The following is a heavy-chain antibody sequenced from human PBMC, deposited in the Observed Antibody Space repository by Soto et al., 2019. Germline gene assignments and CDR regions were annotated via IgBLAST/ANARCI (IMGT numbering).Heavy chain of an antibody. CDR1: GGSISSYY. CDR2: IYYSGST. Sequence: ETLSLTCTVSGGSISSYYWSWIRQTPGKGLEWIGYIYYSGSTNYNPSLQSRVTISVDTSKSQFSLKLSPVTAADTAVYYCAISGRYQANFDYWGRGTLVTVSS. D-gene: IGHD1-1*01. CDR3: AISGRYQANFDY. J-gene: IGHJ4*02. V-gene: IGHV4-59*08.